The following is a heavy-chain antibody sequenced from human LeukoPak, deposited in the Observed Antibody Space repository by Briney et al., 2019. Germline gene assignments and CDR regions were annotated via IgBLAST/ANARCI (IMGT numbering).Heavy chain of an antibody. Sequence: SETLSLTCAVYGGSFSGYYWSWIRQPPGKGLEWIGEINHSGSTNYNPSLKSRVTISVDTSKNQLSLKLSSVTAADTAVYYCASRYCSGGSCAFDYWGQGTLVTVSS. D-gene: IGHD2-15*01. J-gene: IGHJ4*02. V-gene: IGHV4-34*01. CDR1: GGSFSGYY. CDR2: INHSGST. CDR3: ASRYCSGGSCAFDY.